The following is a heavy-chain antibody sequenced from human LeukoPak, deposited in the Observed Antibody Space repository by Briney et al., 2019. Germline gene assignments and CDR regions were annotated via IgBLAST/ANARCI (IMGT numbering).Heavy chain of an antibody. CDR2: IYHSGST. CDR3: AREAYCSGGTCSLNWFDP. CDR1: GGSISSGGYY. V-gene: IGHV4-30-2*01. J-gene: IGHJ5*02. D-gene: IGHD2-15*01. Sequence: PSQTLSLTCTVSGGSISSGGYYWSWIRQPPGKGLEWIGYIYHSGSTYYNPSLKSRFTISVDTSKNQFSLKPSSVTAADTAVYYCAREAYCSGGTCSLNWFDPWGQGTLVTVSS.